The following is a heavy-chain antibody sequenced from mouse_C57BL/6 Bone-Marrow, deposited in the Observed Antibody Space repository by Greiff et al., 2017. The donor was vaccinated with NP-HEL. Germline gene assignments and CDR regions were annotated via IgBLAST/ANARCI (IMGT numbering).Heavy chain of an antibody. CDR2: ISSGGSYT. J-gene: IGHJ2*01. CDR3: ARHRLYFDY. CDR1: GFTFSSYG. D-gene: IGHD1-2*01. V-gene: IGHV5-6*01. Sequence: EVQGVESGGDLVKPGGSLKLSCAASGFTFSSYGMSWVRQTPDKRLEWVATISSGGSYTYYPDSVKGRFTISRDNGKNTLYLQMSSLKSEDTAMYYCARHRLYFDYWGQGTTLTVSS.